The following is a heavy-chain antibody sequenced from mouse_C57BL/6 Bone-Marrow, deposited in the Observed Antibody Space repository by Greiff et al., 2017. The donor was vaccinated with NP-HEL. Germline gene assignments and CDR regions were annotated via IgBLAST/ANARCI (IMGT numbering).Heavy chain of an antibody. J-gene: IGHJ3*01. CDR3: ARLGTTVVEGFAY. Sequence: QVQLQQSGAELVMPGASVKLSCKASGYTFTSYWMHWVKQRPGQGLEWIGEIDPSDSYTNYNQKFKGKSTLTVDKSSSTAYMQLSSLTSEDSAVYYCARLGTTVVEGFAYWGQGTLVTVSA. CDR1: GYTFTSYW. D-gene: IGHD1-1*01. V-gene: IGHV1-69*01. CDR2: IDPSDSYT.